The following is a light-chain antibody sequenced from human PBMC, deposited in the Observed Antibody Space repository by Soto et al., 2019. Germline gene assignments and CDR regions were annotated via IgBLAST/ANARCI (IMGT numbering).Light chain of an antibody. V-gene: IGKV1-39*01. CDR2: AAS. J-gene: IGKJ4*01. CDR3: QQSYSTPPRT. Sequence: DIQMTQSPSSLSASVGDRVTITCRASQSISSYLNWYQQKPGKAPKLLIYAASSLQSGVPSRFSGSGSGTDFTLTTSSLQPEDFATYYCQQSYSTPPRTFGGGTKVEIK. CDR1: QSISSY.